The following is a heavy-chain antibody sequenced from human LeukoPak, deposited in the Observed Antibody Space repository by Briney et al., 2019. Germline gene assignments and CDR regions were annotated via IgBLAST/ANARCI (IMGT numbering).Heavy chain of an antibody. CDR2: IYWNEDK. J-gene: IGHJ6*03. CDR3: AQVRGVYYYYYMDV. Sequence: ESGPTLVNPTQTLTLTCTFSGFSLSTSGVGVGWIRQPPGKALEWLALIYWNEDKRYSPSLKSRLTITKDTSKNQVVLTMTNMDPVDTATYYCAQVRGVYYYYYMDVWGKGTTVTVSS. D-gene: IGHD3-10*01. CDR1: GFSLSTSGVG. V-gene: IGHV2-5*01.